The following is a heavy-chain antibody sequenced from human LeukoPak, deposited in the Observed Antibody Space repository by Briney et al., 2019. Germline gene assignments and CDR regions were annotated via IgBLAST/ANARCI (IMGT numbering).Heavy chain of an antibody. V-gene: IGHV3-21*01. CDR1: GFTFSSYS. CDR2: ISGSSSYV. J-gene: IGHJ4*02. CDR3: AVDCSGGSCYYEDFDY. D-gene: IGHD2-15*01. Sequence: GGSLRLSCAASGFTFSSYSMNWVRQAPGKGLEWVSSISGSSSYVYYADSVKGRFTISRDNAKNSLYLQMNSLRAEDTAVYYCAVDCSGGSCYYEDFDYWGQGTLVTVSS.